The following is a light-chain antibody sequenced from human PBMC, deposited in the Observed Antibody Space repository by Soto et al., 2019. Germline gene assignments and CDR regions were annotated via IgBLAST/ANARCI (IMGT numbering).Light chain of an antibody. Sequence: QSALTQPASVSGSPGQSITISCTGTSSDVGSYNYVSWYQQHPGKAPKLMIYEVSTRPSGVSSRFSGSKSGNTASLTISGLQAEDEADYYCSSYSSSSTLYVFGSGTKLTVL. CDR1: SSDVGSYNY. V-gene: IGLV2-14*01. CDR2: EVS. J-gene: IGLJ1*01. CDR3: SSYSSSSTLYV.